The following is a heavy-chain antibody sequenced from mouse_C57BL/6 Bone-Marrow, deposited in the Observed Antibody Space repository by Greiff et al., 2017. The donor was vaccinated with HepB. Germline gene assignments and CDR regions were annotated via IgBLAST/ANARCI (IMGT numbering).Heavy chain of an antibody. CDR3: TRGDGYPWYFDV. CDR2: ISSGGDYI. D-gene: IGHD2-3*01. Sequence: EVMLVESGEGLVKPGGSLKLSCAASGFTFSSYAMSWVRQTPEKGLEWVAYISSGGDYIYYADTVKGRFTISRDNARNTLYLQMSSLKSEYTAMYDCTRGDGYPWYFDVWGTGTTVTVSS. J-gene: IGHJ1*03. CDR1: GFTFSSYA. V-gene: IGHV5-9-1*02.